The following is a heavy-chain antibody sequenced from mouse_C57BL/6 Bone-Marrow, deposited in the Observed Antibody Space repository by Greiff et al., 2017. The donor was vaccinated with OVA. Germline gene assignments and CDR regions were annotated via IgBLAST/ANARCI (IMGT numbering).Heavy chain of an antibody. V-gene: IGHV5-16*01. CDR3: ARDQDYGSRGDYAMDY. CDR1: GFTFSDYY. Sequence: EVQVVESEGGLVQPGSSMKLSCTASGFTFSDYYMAWVRQVPEKGLEWVANINYDGSSTYYLDSLKSRFIISRDNAKNILYLQMSSLKSEDTATYYCARDQDYGSRGDYAMDYWGQGTSVTVSS. CDR2: INYDGSST. D-gene: IGHD1-1*01. J-gene: IGHJ4*01.